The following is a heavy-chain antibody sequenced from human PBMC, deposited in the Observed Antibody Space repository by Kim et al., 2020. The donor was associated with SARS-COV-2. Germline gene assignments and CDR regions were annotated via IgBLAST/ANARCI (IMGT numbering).Heavy chain of an antibody. CDR1: GYTFTGYY. CDR2: INPNSGGT. Sequence: ASVKVSCKASGYTFTGYYMHWVRQAPGQGLEWMGWINPNSGGTNYAQKFQGRVTMTRDTSISTAYMELSRLRSDDTAVYYCARSDSSGYWSVQNWGQGTLVTVSS. V-gene: IGHV1-2*02. D-gene: IGHD3-22*01. CDR3: ARSDSSGYWSVQN. J-gene: IGHJ4*02.